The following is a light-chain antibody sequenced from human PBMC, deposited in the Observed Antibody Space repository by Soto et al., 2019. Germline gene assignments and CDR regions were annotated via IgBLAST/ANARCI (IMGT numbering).Light chain of an antibody. Sequence: QSALTQPASVSGSPGQSITISCTGTSSDVGSYNLVSWYQQHPGKAPKLMIYEGSKRPSGVSNRFSGSKSGNTASPTISGLQAEDEADYYCCSYAGSSTSYVFGTGTKLTVL. CDR1: SSDVGSYNL. V-gene: IGLV2-23*01. CDR3: CSYAGSSTSYV. CDR2: EGS. J-gene: IGLJ1*01.